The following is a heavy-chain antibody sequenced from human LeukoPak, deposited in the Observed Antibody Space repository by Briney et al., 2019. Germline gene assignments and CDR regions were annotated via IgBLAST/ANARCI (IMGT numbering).Heavy chain of an antibody. D-gene: IGHD2-15*01. Sequence: SVKVSCKASGYTFTGYYMHWVRQAPGQGLEWMGGIIPIFGTANYAQKFQGRVTITTDESTSTAYMELSSLRSEDTAVYYCAVAWGEEYFDYWGQGTLVTVSS. CDR3: AVAWGEEYFDY. V-gene: IGHV1-69*05. J-gene: IGHJ4*02. CDR2: IIPIFGTA. CDR1: GYTFTGYY.